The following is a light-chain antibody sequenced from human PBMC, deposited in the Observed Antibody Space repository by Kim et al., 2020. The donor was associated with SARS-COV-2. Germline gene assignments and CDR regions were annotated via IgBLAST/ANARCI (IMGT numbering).Light chain of an antibody. V-gene: IGKV3-20*01. J-gene: IGKJ1*01. CDR1: QSVSSSY. Sequence: EIVLTQSPGTLSLSPGERANLSCRASQSVSSSYLAWYQQKPGQAPRLLIYGASSRATGIPDRFSGSGSGTDFTLTISRLEPEDFAVYYCQQHGSSPWTFGQGTKVDIK. CDR3: QQHGSSPWT. CDR2: GAS.